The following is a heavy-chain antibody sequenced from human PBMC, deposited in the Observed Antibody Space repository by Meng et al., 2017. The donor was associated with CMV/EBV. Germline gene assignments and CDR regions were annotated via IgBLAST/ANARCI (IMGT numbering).Heavy chain of an antibody. Sequence: ASVKVSCKASGYTFTGYYMHWVRQAPGQGLEWMGWINPNSGGTNYAQKFQGRVTMTRDTPISTAYMELSRLRSDDTAVYYCARGPLGVASHFDYWGQGTLVTVSS. CDR3: ARGPLGVASHFDY. J-gene: IGHJ4*02. CDR2: INPNSGGT. V-gene: IGHV1-2*02. D-gene: IGHD7-27*01. CDR1: GYTFTGYY.